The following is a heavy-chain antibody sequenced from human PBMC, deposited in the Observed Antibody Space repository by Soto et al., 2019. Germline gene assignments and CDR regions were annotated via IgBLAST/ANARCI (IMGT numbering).Heavy chain of an antibody. CDR1: GFTFSSYE. J-gene: IGHJ6*02. D-gene: IGHD6-13*01. CDR3: ARVKPDSSSWYTGGILYYYYYGMDV. Sequence: EVQLVESGGGLVQPGGSLRLSCAASGFTFSSYEMNWVRQAPGKGLEWGSYISSSGSTIYYADSVKGRFTISRDNAKNSLYLQMNSLRAEDTAVYYCARVKPDSSSWYTGGILYYYYYGMDVWGQGTTVTVSS. CDR2: ISSSGSTI. V-gene: IGHV3-48*03.